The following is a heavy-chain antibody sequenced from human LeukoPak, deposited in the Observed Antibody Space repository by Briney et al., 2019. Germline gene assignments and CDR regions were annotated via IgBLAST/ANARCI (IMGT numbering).Heavy chain of an antibody. CDR1: GGSISSYY. J-gene: IGHJ4*02. Sequence: SETLSLTCTVSGGSISSYYRSWIRQPPGKGLEWIGSIYYSGSTYYNPSLKSRVTISVDTSKNQFSLKLSSVTAADTAVYYCARLRQQLVDYWGQGTLVTVSS. CDR2: IYYSGST. V-gene: IGHV4-39*01. D-gene: IGHD6-13*01. CDR3: ARLRQQLVDY.